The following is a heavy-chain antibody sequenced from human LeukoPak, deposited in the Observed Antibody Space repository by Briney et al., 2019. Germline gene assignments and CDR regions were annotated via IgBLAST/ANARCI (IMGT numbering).Heavy chain of an antibody. V-gene: IGHV3-7*04. CDR2: IRQGGSEK. CDR3: ARDIAVAPRDAFDI. D-gene: IGHD6-19*01. J-gene: IGHJ3*02. Sequence: GGSLRLSCAASGFTFSTYWMSWVRQAPGKGLEWVANIRQGGSEKYYVDSVRGRFTISRDNARNSLFLHMNSLKAEDTAVYYCARDIAVAPRDAFDIWGQGTMVTVSS. CDR1: GFTFSTYW.